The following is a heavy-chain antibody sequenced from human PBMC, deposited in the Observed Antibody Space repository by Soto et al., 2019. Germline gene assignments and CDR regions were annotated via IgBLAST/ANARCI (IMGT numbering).Heavy chain of an antibody. CDR3: ARDTNILTGYYRGDYFDY. V-gene: IGHV4-31*03. D-gene: IGHD3-9*01. CDR1: GGSISSGGYY. Sequence: SETLSLTCTVSGGSISSGGYYWSWIRQHPGKGLEWIGYIYYSGSTYYNQSLKNRVTISVDTSKNHFSLKLSSVTAADTALFYCARDTNILTGYYRGDYFDYWGQGTLVTVSS. J-gene: IGHJ4*02. CDR2: IYYSGST.